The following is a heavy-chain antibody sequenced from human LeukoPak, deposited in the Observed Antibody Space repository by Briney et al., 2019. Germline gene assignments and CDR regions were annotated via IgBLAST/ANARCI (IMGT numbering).Heavy chain of an antibody. Sequence: PGGSLRLTCAVSGFTFRTYSMNWVRQAPGKGLEWVGFIRSKAYGGTTEYAASVKGRFTISRDDSKSIAYLQMNSLKTEDTAVYYCTRATAGALRYYYYGMDVWGQGTTVTVSS. V-gene: IGHV3-49*02. D-gene: IGHD3-10*01. CDR2: IRSKAYGGTT. J-gene: IGHJ6*02. CDR3: TRATAGALRYYYYGMDV. CDR1: GFTFRTYS.